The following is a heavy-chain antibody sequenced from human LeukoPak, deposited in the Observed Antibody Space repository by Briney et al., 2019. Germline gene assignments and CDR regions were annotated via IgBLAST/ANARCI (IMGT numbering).Heavy chain of an antibody. CDR2: IRYDGSDE. Sequence: GGSLRLSCAASGFTFSSYGMHWVRQAPGKGLEWVAFIRYDGSDEYYADSVKGRFTISRDNSKNTLYLQMNSLRAEDTAVYYCALYYYDSSGYPYFDYWGQGTLVTVSS. CDR3: ALYYYDSSGYPYFDY. V-gene: IGHV3-30*02. D-gene: IGHD3-22*01. CDR1: GFTFSSYG. J-gene: IGHJ4*02.